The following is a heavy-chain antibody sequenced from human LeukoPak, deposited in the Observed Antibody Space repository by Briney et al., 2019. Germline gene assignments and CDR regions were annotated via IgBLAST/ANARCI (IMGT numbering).Heavy chain of an antibody. CDR3: AREVGYSSSWYGWFDP. CDR2: ISAYNGNT. CDR1: GYTFTSYG. V-gene: IGHV1-18*01. Sequence: ASVKVSCKASGYTFTSYGISWVRQAPGQGLEWMGWISAYNGNTNYAQKLQGRVTMTTDTSTSTAYMELRSLRSDDTAVYYCAREVGYSSSWYGWFDPWGQGTLVPVSS. D-gene: IGHD6-13*01. J-gene: IGHJ5*02.